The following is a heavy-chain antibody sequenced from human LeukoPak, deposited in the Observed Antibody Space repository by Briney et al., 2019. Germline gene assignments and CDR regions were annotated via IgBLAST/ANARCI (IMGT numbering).Heavy chain of an antibody. D-gene: IGHD3-10*01. CDR2: ISAYNGNT. V-gene: IGHV1-18*01. CDR1: GYTFTSYG. J-gene: IGHJ4*02. CDR3: ARGGSGSYYSYFDY. Sequence: ASVKVSCKASGYTFTSYGITWVRQAPGQGPECVGWISAYNGNTNYAQKLQGRVTMTTDTSTSTAYMELRSLRSDDTAVYYCARGGSGSYYSYFDYWGQGTLVTVSS.